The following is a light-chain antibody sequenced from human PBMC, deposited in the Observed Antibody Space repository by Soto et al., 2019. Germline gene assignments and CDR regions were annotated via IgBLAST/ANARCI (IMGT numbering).Light chain of an antibody. V-gene: IGLV2-14*01. CDR2: EVS. CDR1: SSDVGAYNY. J-gene: IGLJ2*01. Sequence: QSALTQPASVSGSPGQSITISCTGTSSDVGAYNYVSWYQQHPGKAPKLIISEVSNRPSGVSNRFSGSKSGNTASLTISGLQAEDEAVYYCSSYTSSSTVVFGGGTKLTVL. CDR3: SSYTSSSTVV.